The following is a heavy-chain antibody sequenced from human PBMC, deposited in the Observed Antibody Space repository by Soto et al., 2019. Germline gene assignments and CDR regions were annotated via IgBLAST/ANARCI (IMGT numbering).Heavy chain of an antibody. CDR3: ARSGYSSSWYIVDY. D-gene: IGHD6-13*01. V-gene: IGHV2-26*01. J-gene: IGHJ4*02. Sequence: QVTLKESGPVLVQPTETLTLTCTVSGFSLSNARMGVSWIRQPPGKALEWLAHIFSNDEKSYSTSLKSRLTISKDTSKSQVVLTMTNMDPVDTATYYCARSGYSSSWYIVDYWGQGTLVTVSS. CDR2: IFSNDEK. CDR1: GFSLSNARMG.